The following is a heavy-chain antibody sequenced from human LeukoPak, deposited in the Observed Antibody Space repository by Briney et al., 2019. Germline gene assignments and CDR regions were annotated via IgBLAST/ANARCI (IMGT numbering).Heavy chain of an antibody. CDR2: ISSSSTYI. D-gene: IGHD2-15*01. Sequence: PGGSLRLSCAASGFTFSSYSMNWVRQAPGKGLEWVSSISSSSTYIYYADSVKGGFTISRDNAKNSLYLQMNSLRVEDTAVYCCARVGCSGGRCPGYGMDVWGQGTTVTVSS. V-gene: IGHV3-21*01. CDR1: GFTFSSYS. J-gene: IGHJ6*02. CDR3: ARVGCSGGRCPGYGMDV.